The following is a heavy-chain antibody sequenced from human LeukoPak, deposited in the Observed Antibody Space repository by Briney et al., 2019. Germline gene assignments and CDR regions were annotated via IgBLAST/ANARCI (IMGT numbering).Heavy chain of an antibody. J-gene: IGHJ3*02. CDR2: INAGNGNT. V-gene: IGHV1-3*01. CDR3: ARDVSSGWWGAFDI. Sequence: VASVKVSCKASGYTFTSYAMHWVRQAPGQRLEWMGWINAGNGNTKYSQKFQGRVTIARDTSASTAYMELSSLRSEDTAVYYCARDVSSGWWGAFDIWGQGTMVTVSS. CDR1: GYTFTSYA. D-gene: IGHD6-19*01.